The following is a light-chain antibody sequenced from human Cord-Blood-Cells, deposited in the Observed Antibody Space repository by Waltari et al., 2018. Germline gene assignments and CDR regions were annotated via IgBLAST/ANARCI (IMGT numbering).Light chain of an antibody. V-gene: IGKV3-11*01. CDR1: QSVSSY. J-gene: IGKJ4*01. CDR2: DAS. Sequence: EIVLTRSPATLSLSPGERATLSGRASQSVSSYLAWYQQKPCQAPRLLIYDASNRATGIPARFSGSGSGTDFTLTISSLEPEDFSVYYCQQRSNWPPLTFGGGTKVEIK. CDR3: QQRSNWPPLT.